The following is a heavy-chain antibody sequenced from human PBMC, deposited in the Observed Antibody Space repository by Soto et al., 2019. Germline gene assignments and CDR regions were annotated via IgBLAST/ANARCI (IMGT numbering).Heavy chain of an antibody. CDR1: GFTFSSYA. Sequence: EVQLLESGGGLVQPGGSLRLSCAASGFTFSSYAMRWVRQAPGKGLEWVSALSGSGYSTYYADSVKGRFTISRDNSKNTLYLQMNSLRAEDTAVYYCAKTLYYYDTSGYQWGQGTLVTVSS. J-gene: IGHJ4*02. V-gene: IGHV3-23*01. CDR3: AKTLYYYDTSGYQ. CDR2: LSGSGYST. D-gene: IGHD3-22*01.